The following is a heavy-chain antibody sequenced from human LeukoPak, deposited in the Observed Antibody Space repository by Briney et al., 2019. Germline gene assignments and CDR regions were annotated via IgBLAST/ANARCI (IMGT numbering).Heavy chain of an antibody. CDR3: ARDWYHSFDY. Sequence: PGGSLRLSCSGSGYTFSSAWMQWVRRAPGKGLMWVSRIKTDGGTDYADSVKGRFTISRDNAKNTLYLEMNSLRVDDTAVYYCARDWYHSFDYWGQGVLVTVSS. CDR1: GYTFSSAW. CDR2: IKTDGGT. J-gene: IGHJ4*02. D-gene: IGHD1-14*01. V-gene: IGHV3-74*01.